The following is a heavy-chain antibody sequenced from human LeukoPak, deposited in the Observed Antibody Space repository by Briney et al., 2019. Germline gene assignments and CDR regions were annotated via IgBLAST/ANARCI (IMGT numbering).Heavy chain of an antibody. Sequence: PGGSERLCCAASGFTFSDYYMSRIRQAPGKGLEWVSYISSSGSTIYYADSVKGRFTISRDNSKNTLYLQMNSLRAEDTAVYYCAVYNWNKGFDPWGQGTLVTVSS. CDR3: AVYNWNKGFDP. V-gene: IGHV3-11*01. CDR2: ISSSGSTI. J-gene: IGHJ5*02. CDR1: GFTFSDYY. D-gene: IGHD1/OR15-1a*01.